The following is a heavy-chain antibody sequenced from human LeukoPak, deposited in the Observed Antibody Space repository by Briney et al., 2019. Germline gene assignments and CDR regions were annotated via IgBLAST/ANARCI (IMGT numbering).Heavy chain of an antibody. J-gene: IGHJ1*01. Sequence: TSETLSLTCTVSGGSISSSSYYWGWIRQPPGKGLEWIGSIYYSGSTYYNPSLKSRVTISVDTSKNQFSLKLSSVTAADTAVYYCVGRRDSSGYYYDPYFQHWGQGTLVTVSS. V-gene: IGHV4-39*01. CDR1: GGSISSSSYY. D-gene: IGHD3-22*01. CDR2: IYYSGST. CDR3: VGRRDSSGYYYDPYFQH.